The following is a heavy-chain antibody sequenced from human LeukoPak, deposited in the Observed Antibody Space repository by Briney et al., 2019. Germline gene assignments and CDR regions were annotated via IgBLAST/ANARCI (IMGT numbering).Heavy chain of an antibody. J-gene: IGHJ4*02. D-gene: IGHD3-10*01. CDR2: ISGSGGST. Sequence: GGTLRRSCAASGFTFSSYGMSWVRQAPGKGLEWVSAISGSGGSTYYADSVKGRFTIPRDNSKNTLYLQMNSLRAEGTAVYYCAKPIGYYDFDYWGQGTLVTVSS. CDR3: AKPIGYYDFDY. V-gene: IGHV3-23*01. CDR1: GFTFSSYG.